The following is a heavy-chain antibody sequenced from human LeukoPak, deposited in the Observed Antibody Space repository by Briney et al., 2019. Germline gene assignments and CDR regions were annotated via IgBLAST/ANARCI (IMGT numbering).Heavy chain of an antibody. D-gene: IGHD1-7*01. J-gene: IGHJ5*02. CDR2: THTNGNT. CDR1: GDSIHSHF. Sequence: SETLSLTCTVSGDSIHSHFYGWIRQPAGKGLEWIGRTHTNGNTLYNPSLKRRVTMSVDTSKSQFSLRLTSVTAADTAFYYCVRGNYTDGGRNWFDPWGQGILVTVSS. V-gene: IGHV4-4*07. CDR3: VRGNYTDGGRNWFDP.